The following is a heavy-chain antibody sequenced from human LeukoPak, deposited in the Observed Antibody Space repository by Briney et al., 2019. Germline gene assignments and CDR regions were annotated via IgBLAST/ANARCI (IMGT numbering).Heavy chain of an antibody. J-gene: IGHJ4*02. D-gene: IGHD5-12*01. CDR3: ARDLGDSGYDLSET. CDR2: VIPIFGTA. Sequence: ASVKVSCKASGGTFSSYAISWVRQAPGQGLEWMGGVIPIFGTASYAQKFQGRVTITADESTSTAYMELSSLRSEDTAVYYCARDLGDSGYDLSETWGQGTLVTVSS. CDR1: GGTFSSYA. V-gene: IGHV1-69*13.